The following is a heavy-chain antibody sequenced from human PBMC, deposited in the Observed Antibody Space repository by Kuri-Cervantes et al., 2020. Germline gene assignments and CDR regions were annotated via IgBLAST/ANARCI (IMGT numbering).Heavy chain of an antibody. CDR2: ISYDGSNK. CDR3: AKDYGSGSYLSDY. CDR1: GFKFSDYA. Sequence: GESLKISCAASGFKFSDYAMHWVRQAPGKGLEWVGFISYDGSNKYYADSVQGRFTISRDNSNNTLYLQMNSLRAEDTAVYYCAKDYGSGSYLSDYWGQGTLVTVSS. V-gene: IGHV3-30-3*01. D-gene: IGHD3-10*01. J-gene: IGHJ4*02.